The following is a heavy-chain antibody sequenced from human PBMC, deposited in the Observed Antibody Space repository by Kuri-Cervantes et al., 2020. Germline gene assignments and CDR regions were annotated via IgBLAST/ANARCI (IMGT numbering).Heavy chain of an antibody. CDR2: IYPDDSDT. Sequence: KVSCKGSGYSFHSYWIGWVRQMPGKGLEWMGVIYPDDSDTTYSPSFQGKVTISVDKSISTAYLQWSSLKTSDTAMYYCARLAHIHVVFPPTMGVAFDIWGQGTMVTVSS. D-gene: IGHD2-2*01. CDR1: GYSFHSYW. CDR3: ARLAHIHVVFPPTMGVAFDI. J-gene: IGHJ3*02. V-gene: IGHV5-51*01.